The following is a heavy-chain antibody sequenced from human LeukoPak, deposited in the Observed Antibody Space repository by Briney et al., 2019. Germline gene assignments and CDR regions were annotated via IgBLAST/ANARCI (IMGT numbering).Heavy chain of an antibody. Sequence: ASVKVSCKASGGTFNSYAISWVRQAPGQGLEWMGGIIPIFGTANYAQKFQGRVTITADDLTSTAYMELNSLRSGDTAMYYRAREPRYSDYDRVLDYWGQGTLVTVSS. V-gene: IGHV1-69*13. D-gene: IGHD5-12*01. CDR2: IIPIFGTA. CDR3: AREPRYSDYDRVLDY. J-gene: IGHJ4*02. CDR1: GGTFNSYA.